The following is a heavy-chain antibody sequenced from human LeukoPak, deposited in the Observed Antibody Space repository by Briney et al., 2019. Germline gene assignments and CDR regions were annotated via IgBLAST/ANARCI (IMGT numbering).Heavy chain of an antibody. J-gene: IGHJ5*02. CDR2: IYYSGST. CDR1: GGSISSDY. D-gene: IGHD2-15*01. CDR3: ARGSKCSGGSCYPHNWFDP. Sequence: SETLSLTCTVSGGSISSDYWSWIRQPPGKGLEWIGYIYYSGSTNYNPSLKSRVTISVDTSKNQFSLKLSSVTAADTAVYYCARGSKCSGGSCYPHNWFDPWGQGTLVTVSS. V-gene: IGHV4-59*01.